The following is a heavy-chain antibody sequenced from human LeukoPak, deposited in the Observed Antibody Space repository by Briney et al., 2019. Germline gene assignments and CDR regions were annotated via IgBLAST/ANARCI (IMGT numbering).Heavy chain of an antibody. J-gene: IGHJ4*02. CDR2: FDPEDGET. V-gene: IGHV1-24*01. Sequence: ASVEVSCKVSGYTLTELSMHWVRQAPGKGLEWMGGFDPEDGETIYAQKFQGRVTMTEDTSTDTAYMELSSLRSEDTAVYYCATSYSSSWYPDYWGQGTLVTVSS. CDR3: ATSYSSSWYPDY. D-gene: IGHD6-13*01. CDR1: GYTLTELS.